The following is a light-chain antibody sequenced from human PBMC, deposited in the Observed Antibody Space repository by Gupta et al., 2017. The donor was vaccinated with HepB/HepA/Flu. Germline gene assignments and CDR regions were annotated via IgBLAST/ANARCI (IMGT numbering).Light chain of an antibody. V-gene: IGLV3-1*01. CDR2: QDS. J-gene: IGLJ2*01. CDR1: KLGDKY. CDR3: QAWDSSTAWV. Sequence: SSELTQPPSVSVSPGQPASITRSGDKLGDKYACWYQQKPGQSPVLVIYQDSKRPAGIPERFSGSNSGNTATLTISGTQAMDEADYYCQAWDSSTAWVFGGGTKLTVL.